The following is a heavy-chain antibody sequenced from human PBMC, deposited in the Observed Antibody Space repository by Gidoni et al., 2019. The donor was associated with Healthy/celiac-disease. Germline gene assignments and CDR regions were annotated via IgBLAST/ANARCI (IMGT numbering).Heavy chain of an antibody. Sequence: QVQLQESGPGLVKPSQTLSLTCTVSGGSISSGDSYWSWIRQPPGKGLEWIGYIYYSGSTYYNPSLKSRVTISVDTSKNQFSLKLSSVTAADTAVYYCARGGVRYCSGGSCYSGLDYWGQGTLVTVSS. CDR2: IYYSGST. CDR1: GGSISSGDSY. D-gene: IGHD2-15*01. CDR3: ARGGVRYCSGGSCYSGLDY. V-gene: IGHV4-30-4*01. J-gene: IGHJ4*02.